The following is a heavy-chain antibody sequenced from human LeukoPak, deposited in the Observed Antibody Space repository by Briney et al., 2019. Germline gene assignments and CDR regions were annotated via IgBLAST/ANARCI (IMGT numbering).Heavy chain of an antibody. Sequence: SVKVSCKASGFTFTSSAVQWVRQARGQRLEWIGWIVVGSGNTNYAQKFQERVTITRDMSTSTAYMELSSLRSEDTAVYYCAADVISRDYYYYMDVWGKGTTVTVSS. D-gene: IGHD3-16*02. CDR2: IVVGSGNT. CDR3: AADVISRDYYYYMDV. V-gene: IGHV1-58*01. CDR1: GFTFTSSA. J-gene: IGHJ6*03.